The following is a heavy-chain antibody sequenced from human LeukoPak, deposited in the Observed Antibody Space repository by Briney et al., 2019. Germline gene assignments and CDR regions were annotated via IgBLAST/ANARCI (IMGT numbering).Heavy chain of an antibody. CDR1: GGSISSRSYY. J-gene: IGHJ5*02. CDR2: IYYSGST. D-gene: IGHD6-6*01. CDR3: ASFYSSSS. V-gene: IGHV4-39*07. Sequence: SETLSLTCTVSGGSISSRSYYWGWIRQPPGKGLEWIGSIYYSGSTYYNPSFKSRVTLSVDTSKNQFSLKLSSVTAADTAVYYCASFYSSSSLGQGTLVTVSS.